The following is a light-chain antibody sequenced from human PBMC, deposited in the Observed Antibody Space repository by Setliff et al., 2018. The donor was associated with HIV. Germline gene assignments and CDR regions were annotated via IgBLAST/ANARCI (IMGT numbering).Light chain of an antibody. Sequence: QSALTQPASVSGSPGQSITISCTGTSSDIGTYNLVSWYQQYPGKAPKLMIYDDSKRPSGLSNRFSGSKSGNTASLTISGLQAEDEADYYCCSYAGSATWVFGGGTKVT. V-gene: IGLV2-23*01. CDR3: CSYAGSATWV. J-gene: IGLJ2*01. CDR2: DDS. CDR1: SSDIGTYNL.